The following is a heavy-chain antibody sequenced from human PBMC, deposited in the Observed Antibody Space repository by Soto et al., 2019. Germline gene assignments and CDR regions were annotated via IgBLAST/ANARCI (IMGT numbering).Heavy chain of an antibody. CDR3: ASLRNPGGGMDV. CDR2: ISAYNGNT. V-gene: IGHV1-18*04. CDR1: GYTFTSYC. J-gene: IGHJ6*02. Sequence: GALVKVSCKASGYTFTSYCISWVLQAPGQGLEWMGWISAYNGNTNYAQKLQGRVTMTTDTSTSTAYMELRSLGSDDTAVYYCASLRNPGGGMDVWGQGTTVTVSS.